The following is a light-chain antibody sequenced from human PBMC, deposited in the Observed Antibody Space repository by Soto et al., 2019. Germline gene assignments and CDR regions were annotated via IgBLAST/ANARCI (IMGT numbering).Light chain of an antibody. CDR1: RSVYSSY. Sequence: EIVLTQSPGTLSLTQGERATLSCRASRSVYSSYLAWYQQKPGQAPRLLIYGASSRATGIPDRFSGSGSGTDFTLTISRLEPEDFAVYYCHQYGSSPLTFGGGTKVEI. J-gene: IGKJ4*01. CDR2: GAS. V-gene: IGKV3-20*01. CDR3: HQYGSSPLT.